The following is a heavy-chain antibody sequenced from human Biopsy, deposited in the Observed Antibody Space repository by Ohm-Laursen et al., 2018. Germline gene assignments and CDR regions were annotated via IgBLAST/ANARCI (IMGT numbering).Heavy chain of an antibody. V-gene: IGHV4-4*07. CDR3: GRREVVITHDAFDT. CDR2: IYPGGST. J-gene: IGHJ3*02. CDR1: GGDINNYY. Sequence: GTLSLTCNVSGGDINNYYWSWIRQPAGKGLEWIGRIYPGGSTNYNPSPKSRVTILVDTSKNQFSLKLNSVTAADTAVYYCGRREVVITHDAFDTWGQGTMVTVSS. D-gene: IGHD3-22*01.